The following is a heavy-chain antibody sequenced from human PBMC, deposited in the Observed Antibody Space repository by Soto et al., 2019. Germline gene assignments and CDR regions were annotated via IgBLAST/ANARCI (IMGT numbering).Heavy chain of an antibody. D-gene: IGHD3-22*01. Sequence: QVQLVQSGAEVKKPGSSVKVSCKASGGTFSRYTITWVRQAPGQGLEWMGGITPMFGTPNYAQKFQGRVTITADASTSTAYMELSSLTSEDTALYYCARDGTLYDSSAYYYLYWGQGTLVTGSS. V-gene: IGHV1-69*01. CDR2: ITPMFGTP. J-gene: IGHJ4*02. CDR3: ARDGTLYDSSAYYYLY. CDR1: GGTFSRYT.